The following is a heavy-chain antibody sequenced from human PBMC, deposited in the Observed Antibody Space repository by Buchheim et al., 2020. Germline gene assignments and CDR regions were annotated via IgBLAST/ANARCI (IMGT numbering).Heavy chain of an antibody. Sequence: QLQLQESGSGLVKPSQTLSLTCAVSGGSISSGGSSWSWIRQPPGKGLEWIGYIYHSGSTSYNTSLKSRVTISVDRSKNQFSLKLSSVTAADTAVYYCARGLGSVDYWGQGTL. CDR1: GGSISSGGSS. D-gene: IGHD1-26*01. CDR3: ARGLGSVDY. J-gene: IGHJ4*02. CDR2: IYHSGST. V-gene: IGHV4-30-2*01.